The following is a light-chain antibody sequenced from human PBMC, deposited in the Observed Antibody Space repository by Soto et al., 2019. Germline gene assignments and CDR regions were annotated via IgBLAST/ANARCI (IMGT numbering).Light chain of an antibody. V-gene: IGKV3-15*01. CDR2: GAS. CDR1: QSVSSN. CDR3: QQYNNWPS. Sequence: EIVMTQSPATLSASPGERATLSCRASQSVSSNLAWYQQKPGQAPRLLMYGASTRATGIPDRFSGRGSGTEFTLTISSLQSEDFAVYYCQQYNNWPSFGHGTKVEIK. J-gene: IGKJ1*01.